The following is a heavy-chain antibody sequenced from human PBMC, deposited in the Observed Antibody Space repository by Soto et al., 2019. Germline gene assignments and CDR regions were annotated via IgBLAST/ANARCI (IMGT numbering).Heavy chain of an antibody. D-gene: IGHD3-3*01. CDR2: ISYDGSNK. CDR1: GFTFSSYA. V-gene: IGHV3-30-3*01. J-gene: IGHJ5*02. Sequence: GGSLRLSCAASGFTFSSYAMHWVRQAPGKGLEWVAVISYDGSNKYYADSVKGRFTISRDNSKNTLYLQMNSLRAEDTAVYYCARDPALPYDFWSGYYHWFDPWGQGTLVTVSS. CDR3: ARDPALPYDFWSGYYHWFDP.